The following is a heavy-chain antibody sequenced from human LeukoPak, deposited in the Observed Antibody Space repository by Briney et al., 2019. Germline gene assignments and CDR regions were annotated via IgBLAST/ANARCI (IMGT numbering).Heavy chain of an antibody. D-gene: IGHD5-18*01. Sequence: GSLRLSCAASGFTFRTYWMSWIRQPPGKGLEWIGYIYYSGSTNYNPSLKSRVTTSVDTSKNQFSLKLSSVTAADTAVYYCARGSRGYSYGWGQGTLVTVSS. CDR3: ARGSRGYSYG. J-gene: IGHJ4*02. CDR2: IYYSGST. V-gene: IGHV4-59*01. CDR1: GFTFRTYW.